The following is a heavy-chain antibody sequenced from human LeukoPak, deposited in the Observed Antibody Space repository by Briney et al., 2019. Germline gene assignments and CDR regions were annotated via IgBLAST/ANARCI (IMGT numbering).Heavy chain of an antibody. Sequence: PGGSLRLSCAASGFTFSSYSMNWVRQAPGKGLEWVSSISSSSSYIYYADSVKGRFTISRDNAKNSLYLQMNSLRAEDTAVYYCARGKTPGYSSGWYWAETDLHPFDYWGQGTLVTVSS. J-gene: IGHJ4*02. V-gene: IGHV3-21*01. D-gene: IGHD6-19*01. CDR1: GFTFSSYS. CDR2: ISSSSSYI. CDR3: ARGKTPGYSSGWYWAETDLHPFDY.